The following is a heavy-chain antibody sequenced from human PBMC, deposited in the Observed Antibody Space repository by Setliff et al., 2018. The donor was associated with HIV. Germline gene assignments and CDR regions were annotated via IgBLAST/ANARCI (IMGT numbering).Heavy chain of an antibody. Sequence: TLSLTCAVSGYSISSGYYWGWIRQPPGKGLEWIGSIYHSGSAYYNPSLKSRVTISVDTSENQFSLKLTSVTAADTAVYFCARVVPREVAPGGFDIWGQGTMVTVSS. CDR1: GYSISSGYY. J-gene: IGHJ3*02. D-gene: IGHD5-12*01. CDR3: ARVVPREVAPGGFDI. CDR2: IYHSGSA. V-gene: IGHV4-38-2*01.